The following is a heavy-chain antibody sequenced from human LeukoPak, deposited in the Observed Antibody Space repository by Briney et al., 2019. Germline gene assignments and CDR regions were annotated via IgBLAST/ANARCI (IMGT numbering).Heavy chain of an antibody. CDR2: IYYSGSA. CDR1: GGSISSYY. V-gene: IGHV4-59*08. Sequence: SETLSLTCTVSGGSISSYYWSWIRQPPGKGLEWIGYIYYSGSANYNPSLKTRVTISVDTSKNQFSLKLSSVTAADTAVYYCARLSGARIAAAGLFDYWGQGTLVTVSS. D-gene: IGHD6-13*01. J-gene: IGHJ4*02. CDR3: ARLSGARIAAAGLFDY.